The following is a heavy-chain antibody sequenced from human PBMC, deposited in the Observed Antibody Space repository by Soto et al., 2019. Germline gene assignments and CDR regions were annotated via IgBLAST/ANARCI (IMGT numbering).Heavy chain of an antibody. CDR1: GDSITNGNYY. V-gene: IGHV4-30-4*01. CDR2: IYYSGST. D-gene: IGHD3-22*01. CDR3: ARHYYDSSAYHFVGLDY. J-gene: IGHJ4*02. Sequence: SETLSLTCTVSGDSITNGNYYWSWIRQPPGKGLEWIGYIYYSGSTYSNPSLNGRLTMSVDTSKNQFSLKLSSVTAADTALYYCARHYYDSSAYHFVGLDYWGQGTLVTVSS.